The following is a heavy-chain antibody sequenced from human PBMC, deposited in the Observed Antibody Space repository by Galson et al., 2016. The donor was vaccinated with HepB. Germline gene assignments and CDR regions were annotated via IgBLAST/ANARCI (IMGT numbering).Heavy chain of an antibody. Sequence: CAISGDSVSSNSAAWNWIRQSPSRGLEWLGRTYYRSKWYNDYAVSVKSRITINPDTSKNQFSLHLNSVTPEDTAVYYCARDREWLDYHNGMDVWGQGTTVTVSS. CDR1: GDSVSSNSAA. CDR3: ARDREWLDYHNGMDV. J-gene: IGHJ6*02. CDR2: TYYRSKWYN. V-gene: IGHV6-1*01. D-gene: IGHD6-19*01.